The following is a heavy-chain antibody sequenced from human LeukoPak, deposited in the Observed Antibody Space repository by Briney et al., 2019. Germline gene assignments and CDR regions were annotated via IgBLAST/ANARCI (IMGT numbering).Heavy chain of an antibody. D-gene: IGHD2-2*01. J-gene: IGHJ4*02. CDR2: IYPGDSDT. V-gene: IGHV5-51*01. Sequence: KNGESLKISCKGSGYSFTSYWIGWVRQMPGKGLEWMGIIYPGDSDTRYSPSFQGQVTISADKSISTAYLQWSSLKASDTAMYYCARRGSYCSSTSCYFGYWGQGTLVTVSP. CDR1: GYSFTSYW. CDR3: ARRGSYCSSTSCYFGY.